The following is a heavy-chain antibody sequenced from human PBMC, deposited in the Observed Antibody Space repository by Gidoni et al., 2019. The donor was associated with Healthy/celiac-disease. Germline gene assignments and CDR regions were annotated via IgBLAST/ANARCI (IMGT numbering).Heavy chain of an antibody. CDR1: GFTFSSYS. Sequence: GGSLRLSCAASGFTFSSYSMNWVRQDPGKGLEWVSSISSSSSYIYYADSVKGRFTISRDNAKNSLYLQMNSLRAEDTAVYYCARGGRSRDLDYWGQGTLVTVSS. J-gene: IGHJ4*02. CDR2: ISSSSSYI. V-gene: IGHV3-21*01. CDR3: ARGGRSRDLDY. D-gene: IGHD6-19*01.